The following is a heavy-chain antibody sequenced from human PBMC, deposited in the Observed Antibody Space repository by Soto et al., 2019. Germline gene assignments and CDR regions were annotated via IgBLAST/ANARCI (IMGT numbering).Heavy chain of an antibody. CDR2: ISGSGGST. J-gene: IGHJ4*02. CDR3: AKDRAGYSSSLNVY. D-gene: IGHD6-6*01. Sequence: EVQLLESGGGLVQPGGSLRLSCAASGFTFSSYAMSWVRQAPGKGLEWDSAISGSGGSTYYADSVKGRFTISRDNSKNTLYLQMNSLRAEDTAVYYCAKDRAGYSSSLNVYWGQGTLVTVSS. CDR1: GFTFSSYA. V-gene: IGHV3-23*01.